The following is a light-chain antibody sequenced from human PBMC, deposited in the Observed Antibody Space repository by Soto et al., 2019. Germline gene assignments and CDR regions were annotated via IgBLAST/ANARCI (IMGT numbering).Light chain of an antibody. CDR3: QQYGPWPPLT. V-gene: IGKV3-15*01. J-gene: IGKJ4*01. CDR2: DAS. CDR1: QSVHSA. Sequence: DIVMTQSPATLSVSPGEGATLSCRASQSVHSALAWYQQRPGQTPRLLIYDASTRATGIPDRFSGSGSGTEFPLTISGLQSEVFAIYYCQQYGPWPPLTLGGGTKGEI.